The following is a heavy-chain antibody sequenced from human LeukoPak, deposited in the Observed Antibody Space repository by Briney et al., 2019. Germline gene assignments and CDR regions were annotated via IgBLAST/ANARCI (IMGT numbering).Heavy chain of an antibody. CDR2: ITTNGDGT. J-gene: IGHJ4*02. V-gene: IGHV3-64*01. Sequence: GGSLRLSCAASGFTFSNYAMHWVRQAPGKGLEYVSTITTNGDGTYYANSVKGRFTISRDNSKNTLYLQMGSLRAEDMAVYYCARDLSGSNALDYWGQGTLVTVSS. CDR3: ARDLSGSNALDY. D-gene: IGHD1-26*01. CDR1: GFTFSNYA.